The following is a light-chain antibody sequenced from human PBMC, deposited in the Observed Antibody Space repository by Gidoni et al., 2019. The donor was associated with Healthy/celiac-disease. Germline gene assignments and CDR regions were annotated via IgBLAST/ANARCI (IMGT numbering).Light chain of an antibody. J-gene: IGKJ2*01. CDR1: QSVSSN. CDR3: QQYNNWPLMYT. V-gene: IGKV3-15*01. CDR2: GAS. Sequence: EIVMTQSPATLSVSPGERATLSCRASQSVSSNLAWYQQKPGQAPRLLIYGASTRATGIPARFSGSGSGTEFTLTIGSLQSEDFAVYYCQQYNNWPLMYTFXQXTKLEIK.